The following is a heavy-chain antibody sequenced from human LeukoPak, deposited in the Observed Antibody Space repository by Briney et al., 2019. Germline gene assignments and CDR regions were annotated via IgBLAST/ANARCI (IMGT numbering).Heavy chain of an antibody. J-gene: IGHJ4*02. CDR2: ISYSGST. CDR3: ARGGAEMVYATLIFDY. CDR1: GGSIXTYY. Sequence: ETLSLTCXXXGGSIXTYYWSWLRQPPGKGLEWIGYISYSGSTNYNPSLKSRVTISVDTSKNQFSLKLSSVTAADTAVYYCARGGAEMVYATLIFDYWGQGTLVTVSS. V-gene: IGHV4-59*12. D-gene: IGHD2-8*01.